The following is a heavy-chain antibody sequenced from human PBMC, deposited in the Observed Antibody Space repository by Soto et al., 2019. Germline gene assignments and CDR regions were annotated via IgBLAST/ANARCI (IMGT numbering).Heavy chain of an antibody. CDR3: ANGIPPAGFTTLLA. CDR1: GFTFSSYG. CDR2: ISYDGSYR. J-gene: IGHJ4*02. Sequence: GGSLRLSCAASGFTFSSYGMHWVRQAPGKGLEWVAVISYDGSYRYYADSVKGRFTISRDNSKNTLYMQMNSLRAEDTAVYYCANGIPPAGFTTLLAWGQGPLVTVSS. V-gene: IGHV3-30*18. D-gene: IGHD3-22*01.